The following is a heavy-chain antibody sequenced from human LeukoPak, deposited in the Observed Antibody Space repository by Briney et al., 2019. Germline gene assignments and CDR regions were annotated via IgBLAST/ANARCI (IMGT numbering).Heavy chain of an antibody. V-gene: IGHV3-48*01. CDR2: ISSSSSAI. CDR1: GFTFSSYS. CDR3: ARANSGSHSYFQH. Sequence: GGSLRLSCAASGFTFSSYSMNWVRQAPGKGLEWVSYISSSSSAIYYADSVKGRFTISRDNSKNTLYLQVDSLRAEDTAVYYCARANSGSHSYFQHWGQGTLVTVSS. D-gene: IGHD1-26*01. J-gene: IGHJ1*01.